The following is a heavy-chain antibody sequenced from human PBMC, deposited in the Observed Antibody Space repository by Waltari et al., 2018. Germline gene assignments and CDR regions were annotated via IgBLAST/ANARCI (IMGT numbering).Heavy chain of an antibody. V-gene: IGHV1-69*08. CDR1: GGTLSSST. J-gene: IGHJ2*01. D-gene: IGHD6-6*01. Sequence: QVQLVQSGAEVKKPGSSVTVSCKASGGTLSSSTISWVRQSPGQGLEWMGRIIPLLGIANYAQKFQDRVTMTADKSTSTAYMELSRLRSEDTAVYYCATEEAYSSSSRDWYFDLWGRGTLVTVSS. CDR2: IIPLLGIA. CDR3: ATEEAYSSSSRDWYFDL.